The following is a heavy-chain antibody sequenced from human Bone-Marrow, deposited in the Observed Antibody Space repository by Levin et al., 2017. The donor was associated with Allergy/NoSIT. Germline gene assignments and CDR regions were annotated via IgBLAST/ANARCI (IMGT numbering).Heavy chain of an antibody. Sequence: HPGGSLRLSCAASGFTFSYYWMTWVRQAPGKGLEWVANIKQDGSEKYYVDSVKGRFTISRDNAKKSLYLQMNSLRVEDTAVYYCARDPVAAAGTGGGSDGMDVWGQGTAVTVSS. CDR3: ARDPVAAAGTGGGSDGMDV. D-gene: IGHD6-13*01. CDR1: GFTFSYYW. CDR2: IKQDGSEK. J-gene: IGHJ6*02. V-gene: IGHV3-7*01.